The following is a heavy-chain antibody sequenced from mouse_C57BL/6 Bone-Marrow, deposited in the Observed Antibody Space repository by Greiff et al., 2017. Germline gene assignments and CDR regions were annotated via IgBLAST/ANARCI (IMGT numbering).Heavy chain of an antibody. J-gene: IGHJ3*01. CDR1: GFTFSSYT. Sequence: DVKLVESGGGLVKPGGSLKLSCAASGFTFSSYTMSWVRQTPEKRLEWVATISGGGGNTYYPDSVKGRFTISRDNAKNTLYLQMSSLRSEDTALYYCAREPGTWFAYWGQGTLVTVSA. CDR3: AREPGTWFAY. V-gene: IGHV5-9*01. CDR2: ISGGGGNT. D-gene: IGHD4-1*01.